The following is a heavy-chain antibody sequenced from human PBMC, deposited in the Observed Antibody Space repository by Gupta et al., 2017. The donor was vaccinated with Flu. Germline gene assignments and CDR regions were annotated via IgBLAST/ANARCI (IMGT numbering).Heavy chain of an antibody. V-gene: IGHV3-23*01. CDR1: GCTFSSYA. CDR2: ISGNGGST. Sequence: EVQLLESGGGLVQPGGALRLSCAASGCTFSSYAMSWVRQAPGKGLEWVSAISGNGGSTYNADSVKGRFTISRDNSKNTLYLQMNSLRAEDTAVYYCANSSHDWGAFDICRQVTMVTVSS. D-gene: IGHD3-9*01. J-gene: IGHJ3*02. CDR3: ANSSHDWGAFDI.